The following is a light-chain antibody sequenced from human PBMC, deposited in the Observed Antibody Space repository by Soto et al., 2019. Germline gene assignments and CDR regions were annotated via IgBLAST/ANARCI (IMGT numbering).Light chain of an antibody. CDR1: QSISAY. V-gene: IGKV1-39*01. J-gene: IGKJ3*01. CDR2: AAS. CDR3: QESYSTPSVT. Sequence: DIQMTQSPSSMSASVGDRVTITCRASQSISAYLNWYQQKPGKAPKPLIYAASSLQSGVPSRFSGSESGTDFPLTISSVQPEDFATYYCQESYSTPSVTFGPGKKVDIK.